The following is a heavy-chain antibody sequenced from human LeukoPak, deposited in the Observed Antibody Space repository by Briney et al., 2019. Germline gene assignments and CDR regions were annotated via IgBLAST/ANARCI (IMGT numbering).Heavy chain of an antibody. Sequence: SETLSLTCTVSDGSISSATYYWGWIRQSPNKGLDWIGSFFYTGSTYYSPSLKSRVTISVDTSKNQFSLKLSSVTAADTAVYYCARVVAGIAAAYGMDVWGQGTTVTVSS. J-gene: IGHJ6*02. CDR1: DGSISSATYY. CDR3: ARVVAGIAAAYGMDV. V-gene: IGHV4-39*07. CDR2: FFYTGST. D-gene: IGHD6-13*01.